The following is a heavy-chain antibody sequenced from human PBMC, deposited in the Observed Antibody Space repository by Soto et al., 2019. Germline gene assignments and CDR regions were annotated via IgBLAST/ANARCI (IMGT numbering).Heavy chain of an antibody. Sequence: PGESLTISCKGSGYSFTSYWISWVRQMPGKGLEWMGRIDPSDSYTNYSPSFQGHVTISADKSISTAYLQWSSLKASDTAMYYCARHSLLRYFDWLLSYYYGMEDWCQGPTVTDPS. CDR2: IDPSDSYT. V-gene: IGHV5-10-1*01. J-gene: IGHJ6*02. D-gene: IGHD3-9*01. CDR3: ARHSLLRYFDWLLSYYYGMED. CDR1: GYSFTSYW.